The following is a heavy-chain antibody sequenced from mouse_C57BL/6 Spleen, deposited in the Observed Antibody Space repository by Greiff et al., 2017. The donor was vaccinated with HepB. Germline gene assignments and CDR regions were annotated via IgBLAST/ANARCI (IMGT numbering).Heavy chain of an antibody. D-gene: IGHD2-12*01. V-gene: IGHV1-7*01. Sequence: QVQLQQSGAELAKPGASVKLSCKASGYTFTSYWMHWVKQRPGQGLEWIGYINPSSGYTKYNQKFKDKATLTADKSSSTAYMQLSSLTYEDSAVYYCARPSYCYCSPFAYWGQGTLVTVSA. CDR1: GYTFTSYW. CDR3: ARPSYCYCSPFAY. J-gene: IGHJ3*01. CDR2: INPSSGYT.